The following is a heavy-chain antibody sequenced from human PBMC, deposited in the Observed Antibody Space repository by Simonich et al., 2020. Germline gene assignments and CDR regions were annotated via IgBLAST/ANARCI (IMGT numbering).Heavy chain of an antibody. Sequence: QVQLVQSGAEVKKPVASVKVSCKASGYTFTSYDINWVRQATGQGLEGMGWMNPKIGNTGYAQKFQGRVTITRNTSISTAYMELSSLRSEDTAVYYCARARYCSSTSCYNWFDPWGQGTLVTVSS. CDR3: ARARYCSSTSCYNWFDP. J-gene: IGHJ5*02. D-gene: IGHD2-2*01. CDR2: MNPKIGNT. V-gene: IGHV1-8*03. CDR1: GYTFTSYD.